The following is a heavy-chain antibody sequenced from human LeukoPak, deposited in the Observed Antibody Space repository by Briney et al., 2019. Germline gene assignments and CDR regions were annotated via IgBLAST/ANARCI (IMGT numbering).Heavy chain of an antibody. V-gene: IGHV3-48*04. CDR3: AREGRFLEPFDY. D-gene: IGHD3-3*01. J-gene: IGHJ4*02. CDR1: GFTFSSYG. Sequence: GGSLRLSCAASGFTFSSYGMHWVRQAPGKGLEWVSYISSSGSTIYYADSVKGRFTISRDNAKNSLYLQTNSLRAEDTAVYYCAREGRFLEPFDYWGQGTLVTVSS. CDR2: ISSSGSTI.